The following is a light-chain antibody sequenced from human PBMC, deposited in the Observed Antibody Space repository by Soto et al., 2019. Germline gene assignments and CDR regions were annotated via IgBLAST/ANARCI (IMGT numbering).Light chain of an antibody. J-gene: IGKJ5*01. CDR1: QSVTSNF. CDR3: QQYGTSPIT. V-gene: IGKV3-20*01. Sequence: EIVLTQSPGTLSLSPGERATLSCRASQSVTSNFLAWYQQKPGQAPRLLIYGASSRATGIPDRFSGSGSGTDFTLTISRLEPEDFAVYYCQQYGTSPITFGQGTRLEIK. CDR2: GAS.